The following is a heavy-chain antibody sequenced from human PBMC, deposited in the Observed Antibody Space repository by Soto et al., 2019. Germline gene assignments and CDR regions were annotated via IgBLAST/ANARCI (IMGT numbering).Heavy chain of an antibody. CDR3: ASAFHATSDYYDSSGYYYVY. CDR2: INPNSGGT. Sequence: ASVKVSCKASGYTFTGYYMHWVRQAPGQGLEWMGWINPNSGGTNYAQKFQGWVTMTRDTSISTPYMELSRLRSDDTTVYYSASAFHATSDYYDSSGYYYVYWGQGTLVTVSS. V-gene: IGHV1-2*04. CDR1: GYTFTGYY. J-gene: IGHJ4*02. D-gene: IGHD3-22*01.